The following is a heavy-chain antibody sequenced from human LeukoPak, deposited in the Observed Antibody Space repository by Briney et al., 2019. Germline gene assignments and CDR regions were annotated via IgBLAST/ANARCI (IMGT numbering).Heavy chain of an antibody. V-gene: IGHV4-38-2*02. J-gene: IGHJ4*02. D-gene: IGHD3/OR15-3a*01. CDR1: GYSISSGYY. Sequence: PSETLSLTCTVSGYSISSGYYWGWIRPPPGKGLEWIGSIYYSGSTYYNPSLKSRVTISVDTSKNQFSLKLSSVTAADTAVYYCARQTGSGLFILPGGQGTLVTVSS. CDR3: ARQTGSGLFILP. CDR2: IYYSGST.